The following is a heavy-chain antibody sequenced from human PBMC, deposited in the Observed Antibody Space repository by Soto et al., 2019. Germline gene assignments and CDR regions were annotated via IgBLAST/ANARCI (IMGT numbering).Heavy chain of an antibody. CDR3: ARDLGEWPDC. V-gene: IGHV1-3*01. CDR1: GYTFTSYA. CDR2: INAGNGNT. D-gene: IGHD3-3*01. Sequence: QVQLVQSGAEVKKPGASVKVSCKASGYTFTSYAMHLVRQAPGQRLEWMGWINAGNGNTKYSQKFQGRVTITRDTSASTAYMQLRSVRSEDTAVYYCARDLGEWPDCWGQGTLVTVSS. J-gene: IGHJ4*02.